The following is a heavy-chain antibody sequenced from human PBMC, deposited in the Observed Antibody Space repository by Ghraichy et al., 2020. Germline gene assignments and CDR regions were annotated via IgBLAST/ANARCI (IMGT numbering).Heavy chain of an antibody. CDR2: INHSGST. CDR3: ARGTVGQPDVLLWFGELSGWYPFPYFDY. Sequence: SETLSLTCAVYGGSFSGYYWSWIRQPPGKGLEWIGEINHSGSTNYNPSLKSRVTISVDTSKNQFSLKLSSVTAADTAVYYCARGTVGQPDVLLWFGELSGWYPFPYFDYWGQGTLVTVSS. J-gene: IGHJ4*02. V-gene: IGHV4-34*01. CDR1: GGSFSGYY. D-gene: IGHD3-10*01.